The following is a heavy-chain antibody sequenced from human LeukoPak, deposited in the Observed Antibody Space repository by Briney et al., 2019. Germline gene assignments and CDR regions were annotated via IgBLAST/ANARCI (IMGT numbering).Heavy chain of an antibody. Sequence: SQTLSLTCSVSGGSISSGSYYWSWTRQPAGKGLEWIGRVYASGSTNYNPSLKSRLTISVDTSKNQFSLKLSSVTAADTAVYYCAREGYSIASSVGYWGQGTLVTVSS. J-gene: IGHJ4*02. CDR3: AREGYSIASSVGY. D-gene: IGHD4-11*01. V-gene: IGHV4-61*02. CDR2: VYASGST. CDR1: GGSISSGSYY.